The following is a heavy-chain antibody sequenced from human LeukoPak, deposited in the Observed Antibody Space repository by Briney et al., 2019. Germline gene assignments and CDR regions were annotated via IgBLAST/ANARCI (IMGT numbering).Heavy chain of an antibody. D-gene: IGHD2/OR15-2a*01. V-gene: IGHV3-53*01. CDR1: GFTVSSNY. CDR3: ARASPIGFYDY. J-gene: IGHJ4*02. Sequence: PGGSLRLSCAASGFTVSSNYMSWVRQAPGKGLEWVSVIYSGGSTYYADSVKGRFTISRDNSKNTLYLQMNSLRAEDTAVYYCARASPIGFYDYWGQGTLVTVSS. CDR2: IYSGGST.